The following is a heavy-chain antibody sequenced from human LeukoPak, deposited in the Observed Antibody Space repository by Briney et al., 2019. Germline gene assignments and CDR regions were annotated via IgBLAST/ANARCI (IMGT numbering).Heavy chain of an antibody. Sequence: GESLKISCKGSGYSFTTYWIGWVRQMPGKGLEWMGIIYPGDSDTRYSPSFEGQVTISADKSISTAYLQWSSLKASDTAMYYCAGGYDEDYFDYWDQGTLVTVSS. CDR2: IYPGDSDT. D-gene: IGHD5-12*01. V-gene: IGHV5-51*01. J-gene: IGHJ4*02. CDR3: AGGYDEDYFDY. CDR1: GYSFTTYW.